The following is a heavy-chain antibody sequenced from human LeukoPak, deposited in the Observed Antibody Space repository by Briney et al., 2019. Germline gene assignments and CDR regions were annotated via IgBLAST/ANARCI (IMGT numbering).Heavy chain of an antibody. CDR3: ARRLTQYDCFDP. D-gene: IGHD2-2*01. CDR1: GGSVSSNSVT. Sequence: SQTLSLTCAISGGSVSSNSVTWNWIRQSPSRGLEWLGRTYYRSTWYNDYAVSVRGRITANPDTSKNQFSLHLNSVTPEDTAVYYCARRLTQYDCFDPWGQGILVTVSS. J-gene: IGHJ5*02. V-gene: IGHV6-1*01. CDR2: TYYRSTWYN.